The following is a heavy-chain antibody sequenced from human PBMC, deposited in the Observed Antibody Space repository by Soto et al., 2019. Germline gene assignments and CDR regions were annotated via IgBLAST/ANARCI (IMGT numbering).Heavy chain of an antibody. CDR3: AKAPNVVTHWFDP. J-gene: IGHJ5*02. CDR1: GFMFDDFA. CDR2: ISWNSGDL. V-gene: IGHV3-9*01. D-gene: IGHD3-22*01. Sequence: EVQLVESGGGLVQPGRSLRLSCAASGFMFDDFAMHWVRQAPGKGLEWVSGISWNSGDLAYADSVKGRFTISRDNAKHSVYLHLNSLRPEDTALYYCAKAPNVVTHWFDPWGQGTLVTVSS.